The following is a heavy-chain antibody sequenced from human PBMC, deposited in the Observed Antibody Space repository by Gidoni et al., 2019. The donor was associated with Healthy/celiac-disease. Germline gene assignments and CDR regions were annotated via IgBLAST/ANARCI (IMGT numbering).Heavy chain of an antibody. Sequence: QLQLQESGPGLVKPSETLSLTCTVPGGSISSSSYYWGWIRQPPGKGLEWIGSIYYSGSTYYNPSLKSRVTISVDTSKNQFSLKLSSVTAADTAVYYCARHPDFWSGYYTGMFDYWGQGTLVTVSS. CDR3: ARHPDFWSGYYTGMFDY. CDR2: IYYSGST. V-gene: IGHV4-39*01. CDR1: GGSISSSSYY. D-gene: IGHD3-3*01. J-gene: IGHJ4*02.